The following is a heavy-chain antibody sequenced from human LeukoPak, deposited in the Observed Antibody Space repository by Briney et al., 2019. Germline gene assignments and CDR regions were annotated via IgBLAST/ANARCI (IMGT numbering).Heavy chain of an antibody. Sequence: PSETLSLTCTVSGGSISSYYWSWLRQPPGKGLEWLGYIYYSGSTNYNPSLKSRVTISVDTSKNQFSLKLSSVTAADTAVYYCARGIGYCSSTSCPLLVFDYWGQGTLVTVSS. J-gene: IGHJ4*02. D-gene: IGHD2-2*01. CDR1: GGSISSYY. V-gene: IGHV4-59*01. CDR3: ARGIGYCSSTSCPLLVFDY. CDR2: IYYSGST.